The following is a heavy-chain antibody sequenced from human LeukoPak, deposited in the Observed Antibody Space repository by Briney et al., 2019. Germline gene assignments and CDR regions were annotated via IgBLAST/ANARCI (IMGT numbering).Heavy chain of an antibody. CDR2: IYYSGST. J-gene: IGHJ4*02. D-gene: IGHD3-10*01. CDR3: ARDLFRSGFGDTHYFDY. Sequence: PSETLSLTCTVSGGSISSGGYYWSWIRQHPGKGLEWIGYIYYSGSTYYNPSLKSRVTISVDTSKNQFSLKLSSVTAADTAVYYCARDLFRSGFGDTHYFDYWAREPWSPSPQ. V-gene: IGHV4-31*03. CDR1: GGSISSGGYY.